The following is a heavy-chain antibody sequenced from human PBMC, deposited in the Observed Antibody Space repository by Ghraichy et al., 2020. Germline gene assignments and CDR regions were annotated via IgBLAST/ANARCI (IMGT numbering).Heavy chain of an antibody. D-gene: IGHD3-22*01. J-gene: IGHJ5*02. V-gene: IGHV3-64D*06. CDR1: GLTFATHT. Sequence: GGSLRLSCSVSGLTFATHTMSWVRQASGKGLEPVSGISPDGGVTHYVDSVRGRFTISRDNSRNTLYLQMSSLRPEDTAVYYCLVVITTTPACGQGTPVTVSS. CDR3: LVVITTTPA. CDR2: ISPDGGVT.